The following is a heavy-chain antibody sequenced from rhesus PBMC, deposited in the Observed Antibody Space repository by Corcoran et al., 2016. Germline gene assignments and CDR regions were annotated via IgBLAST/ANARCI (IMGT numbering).Heavy chain of an antibody. CDR1: GGSISDSYY. Sequence: QVQLQESGPGLVKPSETLSLTCAVSGGSISDSYYWNWIRQPQGKGLAWIGSIFGIDGSTYYHPSRKSVVTIAKDTSKNQFSLKLSSVTAADTAVYYCARVGATGWGQGVLVTVSS. CDR3: ARVGATG. J-gene: IGHJ4*01. CDR2: IFGIDGST. V-gene: IGHV4S7*01. D-gene: IGHD1-44*02.